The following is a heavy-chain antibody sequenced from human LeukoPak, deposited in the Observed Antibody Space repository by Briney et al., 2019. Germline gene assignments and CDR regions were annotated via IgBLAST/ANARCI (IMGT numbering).Heavy chain of an antibody. D-gene: IGHD6-13*01. Sequence: GGSLRLSCAASGFTFSSYSMNWVRQAPGKGLEWVSYISSSSSTIYYADSVKGRFTISRDNAKNSLYLQMNSLRAEDTAVYYCARDRHQYSSSWFDYWGQGTLVTVSS. CDR1: GFTFSSYS. V-gene: IGHV3-48*04. CDR3: ARDRHQYSSSWFDY. CDR2: ISSSSSTI. J-gene: IGHJ4*02.